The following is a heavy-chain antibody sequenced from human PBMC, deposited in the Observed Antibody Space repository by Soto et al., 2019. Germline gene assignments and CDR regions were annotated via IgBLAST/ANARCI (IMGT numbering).Heavy chain of an antibody. CDR2: TNPKSGYT. CDR1: GYTFTRYD. Sequence: QVRLVQSGAEVKKPGASVKVSCKASGYTFTRYDINWVRQAPGQGLEWMGWTNPKSGYTGSAQKFQDRITMTRDSSISTAYMELNSLRYEDTAVYYCARTDGDLDYWGQGTLVTVFS. J-gene: IGHJ4*02. CDR3: ARTDGDLDY. D-gene: IGHD4-17*01. V-gene: IGHV1-8*01.